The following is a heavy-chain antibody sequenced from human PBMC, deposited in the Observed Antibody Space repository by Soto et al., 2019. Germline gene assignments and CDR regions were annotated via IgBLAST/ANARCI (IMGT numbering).Heavy chain of an antibody. CDR2: IIPIAAIA. J-gene: IGHJ5*02. CDR1: GGTFSRYT. Sequence: QVQLVQSGAEVKKPGSSVKVSCKASGGTFSRYTINWVRQAPGQVREWMGRIIPIAAIANYTQTFQGRVTITVDKSSTKAFMELSSLRSDETAVYYCARGSTIVRGAPSWFDPRCQGTLVTVSS. CDR3: ARGSTIVRGAPSWFDP. D-gene: IGHD3-10*01. V-gene: IGHV1-69*02.